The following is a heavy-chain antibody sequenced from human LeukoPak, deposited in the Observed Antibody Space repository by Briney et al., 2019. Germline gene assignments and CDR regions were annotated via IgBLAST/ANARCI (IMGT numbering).Heavy chain of an antibody. J-gene: IGHJ4*02. CDR3: ARAIGKSVGY. CDR2: IKQDGSEK. V-gene: IGHV3-7*01. CDR1: GFTFSGYW. Sequence: PGGSLRLSCAASGFTFSGYWMTWVRQAPGKGLEWVANIKQDGSEKYYVDSVKGRFTISRDNAKSSLYLQMDSLRAEDTAVYYCARAIGKSVGYWGQGTLVTVSS. D-gene: IGHD4-23*01.